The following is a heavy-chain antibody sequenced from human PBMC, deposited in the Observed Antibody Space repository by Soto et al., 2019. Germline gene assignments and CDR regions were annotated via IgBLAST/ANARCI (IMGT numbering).Heavy chain of an antibody. CDR2: IYYSGST. Sequence: QVQLQESGPGLVKPSETLSLTCTVSGGSISSYYWSWIRQPPGKGLEWIGYIYYSGSTNYNPSLKRRVTISVYTSKNQFSLNLSSVTAADTAVYYCASRLSSGSYYPFDYWGQGTLVTVSS. V-gene: IGHV4-59*08. J-gene: IGHJ4*02. D-gene: IGHD3-10*01. CDR3: ASRLSSGSYYPFDY. CDR1: GGSISSYY.